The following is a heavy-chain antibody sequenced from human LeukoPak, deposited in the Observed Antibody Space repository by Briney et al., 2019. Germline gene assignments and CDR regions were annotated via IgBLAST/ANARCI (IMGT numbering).Heavy chain of an antibody. CDR3: ARSVDYFDNTGPHMMFDY. Sequence: SETLSLTCTVSGDSITSHYWNWIRQPPGEGLEWIGYIYYTGIIKYNPSLTSRVSMSVDTSKNQFFLKMKSVTAADTAVYHCARSVDYFDNTGPHMMFDYWGQGSLVTVSS. D-gene: IGHD3-22*01. V-gene: IGHV4-59*11. CDR2: IYYTGII. J-gene: IGHJ4*02. CDR1: GDSITSHY.